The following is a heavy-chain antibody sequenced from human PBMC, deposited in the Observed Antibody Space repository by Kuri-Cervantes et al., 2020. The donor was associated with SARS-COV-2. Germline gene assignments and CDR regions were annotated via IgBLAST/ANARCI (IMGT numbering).Heavy chain of an antibody. J-gene: IGHJ4*02. D-gene: IGHD4-11*01. V-gene: IGHV1-2*02. CDR1: GYTFTGYY. CDR2: INPDSGGT. Sequence: ASVKVSCKASGYTFTGYYMYWVRQAPGRGLEWMGWINPDSGGTNYAQKFQGRVTMTRDTSISTAYMELSRLRSDDTAVYYCARDGSATVSTLFDYWGQGTRVTVSS. CDR3: ARDGSATVSTLFDY.